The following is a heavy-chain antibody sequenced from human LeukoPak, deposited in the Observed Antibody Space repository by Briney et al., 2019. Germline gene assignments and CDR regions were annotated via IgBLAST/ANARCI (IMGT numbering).Heavy chain of an antibody. D-gene: IGHD3-10*01. J-gene: IGHJ4*02. CDR3: ARDRVGDGRFGELPDY. V-gene: IGHV3-21*01. Sequence: GGSLRLSCAASGFTFSSYSMNWVRQAPGKGLEWVSSISSSSSYIYYADSVKGRFTISRDNAKNSLYLQMDSLTAEDTGVYYCARDRVGDGRFGELPDYWGRGSLVTVSS. CDR1: GFTFSSYS. CDR2: ISSSSSYI.